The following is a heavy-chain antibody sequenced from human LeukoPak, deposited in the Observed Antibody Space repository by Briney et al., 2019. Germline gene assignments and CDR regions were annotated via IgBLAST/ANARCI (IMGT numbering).Heavy chain of an antibody. CDR3: AREGVSSSSVGDAFDI. D-gene: IGHD6-6*01. Sequence: GGSLRLSCAASGFTFSSYSMNWVRQAPGKGLEWVSSISSSSSYIYYADSVKGRFTISRDNAKNSLYLQMNSLRAEDTAVYYCAREGVSSSSVGDAFDIWGQGTMVTVSS. CDR1: GFTFSSYS. J-gene: IGHJ3*02. V-gene: IGHV3-21*01. CDR2: ISSSSSYI.